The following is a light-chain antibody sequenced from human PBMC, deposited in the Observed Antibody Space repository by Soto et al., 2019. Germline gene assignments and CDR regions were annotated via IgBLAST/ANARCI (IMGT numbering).Light chain of an antibody. CDR3: QQSYSLPPT. CDR1: QSISRN. CDR2: AAA. V-gene: IGKV1-39*01. Sequence: DIQMTQSPSYLSASVGGRVTITCRASQSISRNLNWYQQKPGKAPQLLIYAAASLQSGVPSRFSGRGSGTDFTLTISSLQPEDFANYYCQQSYSLPPTFGHGTKVEIK. J-gene: IGKJ1*01.